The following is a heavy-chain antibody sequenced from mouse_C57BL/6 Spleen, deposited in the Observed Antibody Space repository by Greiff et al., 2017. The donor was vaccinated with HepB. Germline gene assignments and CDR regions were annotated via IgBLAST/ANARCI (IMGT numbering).Heavy chain of an antibody. CDR2: IDPNSGGT. Sequence: VQLQQSGAELVKPGASVKLSCKASGYTFTSYWMHWVKQRPGRGLEWIGRIDPNSGGTKYNEKFKSKATLTVDKPSSTAYMQLSSLTSEDSAVYYCASFTTVVATKYFDVWGTGTTVTVSS. J-gene: IGHJ1*03. V-gene: IGHV1-72*01. CDR3: ASFTTVVATKYFDV. D-gene: IGHD1-1*01. CDR1: GYTFTSYW.